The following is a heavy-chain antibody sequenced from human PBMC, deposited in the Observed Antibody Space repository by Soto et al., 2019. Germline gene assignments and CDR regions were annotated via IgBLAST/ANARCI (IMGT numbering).Heavy chain of an antibody. CDR1: GFSLTTNGVG. D-gene: IGHD6-13*01. CDR3: AYCGYYSSSWFPAY. CDR2: IYWDDDK. Sequence: QITLKESGPSLVKPTQTLTLTCTFSGFSLTTNGVGVGWIRQSPGEALEWLALIYWDDDKRYSPSLKSRLTITKDTSKNQVVLTMTNMDSVDTATYYCAYCGYYSSSWFPAYWSQGTLVTVSS. J-gene: IGHJ4*02. V-gene: IGHV2-5*02.